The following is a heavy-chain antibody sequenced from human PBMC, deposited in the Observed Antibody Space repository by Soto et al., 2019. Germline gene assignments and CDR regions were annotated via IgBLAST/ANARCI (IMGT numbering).Heavy chain of an antibody. V-gene: IGHV4-4*02. J-gene: IGHJ4*02. CDR2: IYHSGST. CDR3: ASRYSYSWDSYFNY. D-gene: IGHD6-13*01. CDR1: GDSISSNNW. Sequence: SETLSLTCAVSGDSISSNNWWNWVRQSPGKGLEWIGEIYHSGSTYYNPSLKSRVTISIDMSKSQFSLKLSSVTAAGTAVYYCASRYSYSWDSYFNYWGQGTLVTVSS.